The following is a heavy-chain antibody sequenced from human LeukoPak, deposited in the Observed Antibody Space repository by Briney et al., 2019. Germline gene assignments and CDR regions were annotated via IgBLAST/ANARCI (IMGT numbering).Heavy chain of an antibody. V-gene: IGHV3-23*01. CDR3: AKDVVDTAFPYYYYYYMDV. Sequence: GGSLRLSCAASGFTFSSYAMSWVRQAPGKGLEWVSAISGSGGSTYYADSVKGRFTISRDNSKNTLYLQMNSLRAEDTAAYYCAKDVVDTAFPYYYYYYMDVWGKGTTVTVSS. J-gene: IGHJ6*03. CDR1: GFTFSSYA. CDR2: ISGSGGST. D-gene: IGHD5-18*01.